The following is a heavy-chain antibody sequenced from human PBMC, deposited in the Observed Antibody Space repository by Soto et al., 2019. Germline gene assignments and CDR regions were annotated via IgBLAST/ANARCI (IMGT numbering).Heavy chain of an antibody. D-gene: IGHD2-2*01. V-gene: IGHV4-34*01. Sequence: PSETLSLTCAVYGGSFSGYYWSWIRQPPGKGLEWIGEINHSGSTNYNPSLNSRVTISVDTSKNQFSLKLSSVTAADTAVYYCERDDIVVVPAATNKTFVNYFDYWGQGTLVSVSA. CDR3: ERDDIVVVPAATNKTFVNYFDY. J-gene: IGHJ4*02. CDR2: INHSGST. CDR1: GGSFSGYY.